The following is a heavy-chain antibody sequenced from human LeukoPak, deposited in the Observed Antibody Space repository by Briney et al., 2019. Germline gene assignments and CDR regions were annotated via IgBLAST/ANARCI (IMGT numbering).Heavy chain of an antibody. CDR3: SRAPIFDY. J-gene: IGHJ4*02. CDR2: IYSGGTT. CDR1: GFTVSTNY. Sequence: PGGSLRLSCAASGFTVSTNYMSWVRQAPGKGMEWGSVIYSGGTTYYADSGKGRFTISRYNSKNTLYLQMNSLRAEDTAVYYCSRAPIFDYWGQGTLVTVSS. V-gene: IGHV3-53*01.